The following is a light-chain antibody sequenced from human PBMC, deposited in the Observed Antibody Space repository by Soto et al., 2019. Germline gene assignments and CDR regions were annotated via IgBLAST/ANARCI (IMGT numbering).Light chain of an antibody. Sequence: DIQMTQSPSTLSASIGDRVTITCRASQTISTWLAWYQQKPGKAPKLLIYKASSLGGGVPSRFSGSGSGTEFTLTISSLQPDDFATYYCQQRSNWPPVTFGQGTRLE. CDR2: KAS. V-gene: IGKV1-5*03. CDR3: QQRSNWPPVT. J-gene: IGKJ5*01. CDR1: QTISTW.